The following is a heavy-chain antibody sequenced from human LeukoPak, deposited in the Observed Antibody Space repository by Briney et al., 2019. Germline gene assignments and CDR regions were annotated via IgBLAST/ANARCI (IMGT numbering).Heavy chain of an antibody. CDR1: RGTFNNYT. Sequence: SAKVYCSASRGTFNNYTSRWVRHAPEQRLEWMGGIIPIFGTANYAQKFQGRVTITADESTSTAYMELSSLRSEDTAVYYCARDPDLRYSYGSTIDYWGQGTLVTVSS. J-gene: IGHJ4*02. V-gene: IGHV1-69*01. CDR3: ARDPDLRYSYGSTIDY. D-gene: IGHD5-18*01. CDR2: IIPIFGTA.